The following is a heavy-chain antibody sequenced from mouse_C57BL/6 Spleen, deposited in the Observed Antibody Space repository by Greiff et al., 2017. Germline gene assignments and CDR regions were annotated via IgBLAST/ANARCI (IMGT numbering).Heavy chain of an antibody. CDR2: ISSGSSTI. CDR3: ARAYGSSYPAWFAY. V-gene: IGHV5-17*01. J-gene: IGHJ3*01. Sequence: EVHLVESGGGLVKPGGSLKLSCAASGFTFSDYGMHWVRQAPEKGLEWVAYISSGSSTIYYADTVKGRFTISRDNAKNTLFLQMTSLRSEDTAMYYCARAYGSSYPAWFAYWGQGTLVTVSA. CDR1: GFTFSDYG. D-gene: IGHD1-1*01.